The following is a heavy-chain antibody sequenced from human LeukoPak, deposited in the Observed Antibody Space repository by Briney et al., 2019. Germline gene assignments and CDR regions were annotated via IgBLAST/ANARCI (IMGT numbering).Heavy chain of an antibody. D-gene: IGHD1/OR15-1a*01. CDR3: ARLEQTSWFDP. CDR1: GGSVSDTSISSVVYY. J-gene: IGHJ5*02. V-gene: IGHV4-31*03. CDR2: IYYSGST. Sequence: SETLSLTCTVSGGSVSDTSISSVVYYWTWIRQHPGKGLEWIASIYYSGSTYYNPSLKSRLTISVDVSKNQFSLKLSSVTAADTAVYYCARLEQTSWFDPWGQGTLVTVSS.